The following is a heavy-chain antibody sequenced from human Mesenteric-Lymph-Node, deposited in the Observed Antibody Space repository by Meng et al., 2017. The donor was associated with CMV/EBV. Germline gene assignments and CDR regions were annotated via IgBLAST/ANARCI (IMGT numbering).Heavy chain of an antibody. D-gene: IGHD4-11*01. CDR2: VYYTGNT. CDR1: GASISSSSYY. Sequence: SETLSLTCTVSGASISSSSYYWGWIRQPPGKGLEWIGSVYYTGNTYYNPSLKSRVTISVDTSKNQFSLKLTSVTAADTAVYYCARGGVVQHYSYWGRGTLVTVSS. V-gene: IGHV4-39*07. J-gene: IGHJ4*02. CDR3: ARGGVVQHYSY.